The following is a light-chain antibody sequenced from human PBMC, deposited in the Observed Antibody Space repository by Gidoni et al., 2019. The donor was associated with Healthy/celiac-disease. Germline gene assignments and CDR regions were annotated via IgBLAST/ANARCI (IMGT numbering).Light chain of an antibody. Sequence: DIQLTQSPSFLSASVGDRVTITCRASQGISSYLAWYQQKPGKAPKLLIYAASTLQSGVPSRFSGSGSGTEFTLTISSLQPEDVATYYCQQLNSYPITFXHXTKVDIK. V-gene: IGKV1-9*01. CDR1: QGISSY. CDR2: AAS. CDR3: QQLNSYPIT. J-gene: IGKJ3*01.